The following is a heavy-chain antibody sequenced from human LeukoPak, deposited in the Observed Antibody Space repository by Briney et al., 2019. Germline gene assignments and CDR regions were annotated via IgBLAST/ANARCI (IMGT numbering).Heavy chain of an antibody. V-gene: IGHV4-59*12. D-gene: IGHD4-17*01. Sequence: PSETLSLTCTVSGDSIITYYWNWIRQPPGKGLEWIGYIYYSGTTNYNPSLKSRLTISLDTSKNQFSLKLSSMTAADTAVYYCARATTVTTRFDPWGQGTLVIVSS. CDR2: IYYSGTT. CDR1: GDSIITYY. J-gene: IGHJ5*02. CDR3: ARATTVTTRFDP.